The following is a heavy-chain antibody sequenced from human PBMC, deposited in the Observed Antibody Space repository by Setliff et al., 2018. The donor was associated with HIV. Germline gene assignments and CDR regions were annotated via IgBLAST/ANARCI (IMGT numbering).Heavy chain of an antibody. V-gene: IGHV3-7*01. CDR3: ARDAAAPAAIEGAFDI. CDR2: IKEDGSEQ. J-gene: IGHJ3*02. D-gene: IGHD2-2*02. CDR1: GFSISDFW. Sequence: PGGSLRLSCAASGFSISDFWMSWVRQAPGKGLEWVANIKEDGSEQYYMDSVKGRFTISRDNAKNSLYLQMSSLRAEDTAVYYCARDAAAPAAIEGAFDIWGQGTMVTVSS.